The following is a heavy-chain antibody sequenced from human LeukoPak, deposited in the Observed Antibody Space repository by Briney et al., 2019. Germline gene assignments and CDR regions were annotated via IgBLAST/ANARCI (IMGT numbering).Heavy chain of an antibody. V-gene: IGHV3-11*06. J-gene: IGHJ4*02. Sequence: GRFTISRDNAKNSLYLQMNSLRAEDTAVYYCARGAPYSSGWYYFDYWGQGTLVTVSS. D-gene: IGHD6-19*01. CDR3: ARGAPYSSGWYYFDY.